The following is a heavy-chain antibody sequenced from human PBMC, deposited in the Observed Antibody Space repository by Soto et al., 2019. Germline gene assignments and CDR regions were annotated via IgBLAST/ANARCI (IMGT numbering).Heavy chain of an antibody. CDR3: AKSGTNAGYFDY. D-gene: IGHD1-7*01. J-gene: IGHJ4*02. CDR2: ISGSGGST. Sequence: LRLSCAASGFTFSSYAMSWVRQAPGKGLEWVSAISGSGGSTHYADSVKGRFTVSRDNSKNTLYLQMNSLRAEDTAVYYCAKSGTNAGYFDYWGQGTLVTVSS. CDR1: GFTFSSYA. V-gene: IGHV3-23*01.